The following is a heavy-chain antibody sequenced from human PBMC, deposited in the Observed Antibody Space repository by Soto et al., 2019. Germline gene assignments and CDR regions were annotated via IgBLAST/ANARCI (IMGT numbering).Heavy chain of an antibody. D-gene: IGHD2-8*01. V-gene: IGHV3-30*18. CDR1: GFTFSSYG. J-gene: IGHJ3*02. CDR2: ISYYGSNK. CDR3: AKSLAYCTNGVCEGDAFDI. Sequence: GGSLRLSCAASGFTFSSYGMHWVRQAPGKGLEWVAVISYYGSNKYYADSVKGRFTISRDNSKNTLYLQMNSLRAEDTAVYYCAKSLAYCTNGVCEGDAFDIWGQGTMVTVSS.